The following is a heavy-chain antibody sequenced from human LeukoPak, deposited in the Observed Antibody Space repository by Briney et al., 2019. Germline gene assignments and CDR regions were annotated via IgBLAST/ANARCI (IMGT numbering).Heavy chain of an antibody. CDR2: IYYSVTT. V-gene: IGHV4-39*07. CDR3: ARDRLRWPKIDY. J-gene: IGHJ4*02. D-gene: IGHD4-23*01. Sequence: SETLSLTCTVSGGSISSSDYYWGWIRQPPGKGLEWIGSIYYSVTTYYNPPLKSRVTISVDTSKNQFSLKLSSVTAADTAVYYCARDRLRWPKIDYWGQGILVTVSS. CDR1: GGSISSSDYY.